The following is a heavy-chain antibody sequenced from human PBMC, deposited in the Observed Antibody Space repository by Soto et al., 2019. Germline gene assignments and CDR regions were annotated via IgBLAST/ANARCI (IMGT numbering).Heavy chain of an antibody. CDR2: IDPSDSYT. Sequence: PGESLKISCQGSGYSFTNYWINWVRQMPGKGLEWMGWIDPSDSYTNYSPSFQGHVTLSADKSISTAYLQWSSLKASDTAMYYCVRLYHYDSSGYSFDYWGQGTLVTVSS. CDR1: GYSFTNYW. J-gene: IGHJ4*02. V-gene: IGHV5-10-1*01. CDR3: VRLYHYDSSGYSFDY. D-gene: IGHD3-22*01.